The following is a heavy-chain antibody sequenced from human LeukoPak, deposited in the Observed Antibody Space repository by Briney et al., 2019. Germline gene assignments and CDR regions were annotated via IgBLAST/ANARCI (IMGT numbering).Heavy chain of an antibody. CDR2: FDPEDGVT. CDR1: GYTLTELS. V-gene: IGHV1-24*01. Sequence: ASVKVSCKVSGYTLTELSMHWVRQAPGKGLEWMGGFDPEDGVTIYAQKFQGRVTMTEDTSTDTAYMELSSLRSEDTAVYYCATSRTAMVSGPEYYFDYWGQGTLVTVSS. CDR3: ATSRTAMVSGPEYYFDY. D-gene: IGHD5-18*01. J-gene: IGHJ4*02.